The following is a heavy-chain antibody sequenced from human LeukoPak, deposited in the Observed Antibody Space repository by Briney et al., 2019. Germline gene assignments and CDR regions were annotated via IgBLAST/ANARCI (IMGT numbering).Heavy chain of an antibody. V-gene: IGHV2-5*02. CDR2: IYWDDDK. Sequence: SAPRLLNATPTLTLTCTVSGFSLSACGVGVGWIRQLPGKALEWLALIYWDDDKRYSPSLKSRLTITKDTSKNQVVLTMTNMDPVDTATYYCAHRGAEKYFDYWGQGTLVTVSS. CDR1: GFSLSACGVG. CDR3: AHRGAEKYFDY. D-gene: IGHD3-10*01. J-gene: IGHJ4*02.